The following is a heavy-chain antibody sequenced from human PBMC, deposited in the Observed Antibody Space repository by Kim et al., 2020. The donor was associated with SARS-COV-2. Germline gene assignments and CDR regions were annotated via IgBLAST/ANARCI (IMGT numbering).Heavy chain of an antibody. CDR3: AKDFGEGRGYCDS. CDR1: GFSFSSYA. CDR2: MSATSGTT. Sequence: GGSLRLSCAASGFSFSSYAMSWVRQAPGKGLEWVAAMSATSGTTYYADSVQGRFVMSRDNSKSTLHLQMASLTVEDTAVYYCAKDFGEGRGYCDSWGQG. V-gene: IGHV3-23*01. D-gene: IGHD3-10*01. J-gene: IGHJ4*02.